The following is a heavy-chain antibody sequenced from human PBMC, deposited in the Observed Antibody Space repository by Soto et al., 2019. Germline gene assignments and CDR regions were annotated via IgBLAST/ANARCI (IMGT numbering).Heavy chain of an antibody. CDR3: AKGTYGDYIYPKYFQH. D-gene: IGHD4-17*01. V-gene: IGHV3-23*01. Sequence: PGGSLRLSCAASGFTFSSRAMSWVRQAPGKGLEWVSAISGSGDSTYYADSVKGRFTVSRDNSKNTLYLQMNSLRAEDTAVYYCAKGTYGDYIYPKYFQHWGQGTLVTVSS. CDR2: ISGSGDST. CDR1: GFTFSSRA. J-gene: IGHJ1*01.